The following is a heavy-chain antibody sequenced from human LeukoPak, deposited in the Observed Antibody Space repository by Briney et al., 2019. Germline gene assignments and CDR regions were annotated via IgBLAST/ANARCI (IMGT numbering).Heavy chain of an antibody. CDR3: ARTALTMVRGVSDY. CDR1: GYTFTSYG. J-gene: IGHJ4*02. D-gene: IGHD3-10*01. V-gene: IGHV1-18*01. Sequence: ASVNVSCKASGYTFTSYGISWVRQAPGQGLEWMGWISAYNGNTNYAQKLQGRVTMTTDTSTSTAYMELRSLRSDDTAVYYCARTALTMVRGVSDYWGQGTLVTVSS. CDR2: ISAYNGNT.